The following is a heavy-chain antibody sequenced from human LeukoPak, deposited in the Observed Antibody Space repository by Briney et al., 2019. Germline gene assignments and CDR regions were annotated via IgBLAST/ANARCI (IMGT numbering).Heavy chain of an antibody. Sequence: PGGSPRLSCAASGFTVSSNYMSWVRQAPGKGLEWVSAISGSGGSTYYADSVKGRFTISRDNSKNTLYLQMNSLRAEDTAVYYCASKRTVTRLYYFDYWGQGTLVTVSS. V-gene: IGHV3-23*01. D-gene: IGHD4-17*01. CDR3: ASKRTVTRLYYFDY. CDR2: ISGSGGST. CDR1: GFTVSSNY. J-gene: IGHJ4*02.